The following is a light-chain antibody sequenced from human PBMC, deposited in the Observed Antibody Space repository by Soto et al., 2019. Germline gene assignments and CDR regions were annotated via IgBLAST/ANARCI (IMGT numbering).Light chain of an antibody. Sequence: DIQITQSPSTLSASVGDRVAITCRTSQSVGAWLAWYQQKPGKAPKLLIYKASTLESGVPSRFSGSGTETEFTLTISSLQPDDFATYYCQEYNSFSRWTFGQGTKVEIK. CDR2: KAS. J-gene: IGKJ1*01. V-gene: IGKV1-5*03. CDR3: QEYNSFSRWT. CDR1: QSVGAW.